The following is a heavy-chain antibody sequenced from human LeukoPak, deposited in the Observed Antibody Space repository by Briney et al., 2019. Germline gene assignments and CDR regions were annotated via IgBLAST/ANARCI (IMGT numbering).Heavy chain of an antibody. Sequence: ASVKVSCKTSGYTFTSYGLTWVRQAPGQGLEWVGWLSPYSGNTNYAQKVQDRVIMTTDTSTSTAYMELRSLRSDDTAVYFCARDNSVGDYAWWFDPWGQGTLVTVSS. J-gene: IGHJ5*02. CDR3: ARDNSVGDYAWWFDP. V-gene: IGHV1-18*01. CDR2: LSPYSGNT. CDR1: GYTFTSYG. D-gene: IGHD1-26*01.